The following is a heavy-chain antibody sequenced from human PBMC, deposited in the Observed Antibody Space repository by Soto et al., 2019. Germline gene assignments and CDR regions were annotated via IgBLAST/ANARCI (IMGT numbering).Heavy chain of an antibody. V-gene: IGHV3-64D*06. J-gene: IGHJ3*02. CDR2: ITSNGGST. CDR1: GFTFSSYG. CDR3: VNGAFYDSEVRTFDI. Sequence: GGSLRLSCSASGFTFSSYGMHWVRQSPGKGLEYVSGITSNGGSTYYAEPVKGRLTISRDNSKNTLYLQMRSLRAEDTALYYCVNGAFYDSEVRTFDIWGQGTMVTVSS. D-gene: IGHD3-22*01.